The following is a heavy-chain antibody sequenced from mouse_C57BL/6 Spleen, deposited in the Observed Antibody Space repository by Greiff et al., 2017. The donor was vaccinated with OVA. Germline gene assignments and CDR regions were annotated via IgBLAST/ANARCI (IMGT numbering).Heavy chain of an antibody. Sequence: VQLKQSGAELVRPGASVKLSCTASGFNIKDDYMHWVKQRPEQGLEWIGWIDPENGDTEYASKFQGKATITADTSSNTAYLQLSSLTSEDTAVYYCTTYGAPYAMDYWGQGTSVTVSS. D-gene: IGHD1-1*01. J-gene: IGHJ4*01. CDR1: GFNIKDDY. V-gene: IGHV14-4*01. CDR2: IDPENGDT. CDR3: TTYGAPYAMDY.